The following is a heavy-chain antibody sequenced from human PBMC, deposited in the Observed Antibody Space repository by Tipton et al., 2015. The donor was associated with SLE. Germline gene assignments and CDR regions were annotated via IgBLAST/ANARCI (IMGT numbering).Heavy chain of an antibody. J-gene: IGHJ4*02. CDR2: INHSGST. Sequence: TLSLTCAVYGGSFSGYYWSWIRQPPGKGLEWIGEINHSGSTNYNPSLKSRVTISVDTSKNQFSPKLSSVTAADTAVYYCVGEVAGKGFSGWGQGTLVTVSS. V-gene: IGHV4-34*03. CDR1: GGSFSGYY. CDR3: VGEVAGKGFSG. D-gene: IGHD6-19*01.